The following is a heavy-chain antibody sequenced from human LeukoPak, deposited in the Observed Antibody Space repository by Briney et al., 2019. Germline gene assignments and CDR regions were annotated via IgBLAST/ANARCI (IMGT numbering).Heavy chain of an antibody. CDR3: TAGGGYCSGGSCYDTIKYYYGMDV. CDR2: INPNSGGT. CDR1: GYTFTGYY. Sequence: ASVKVSCKASGYTFTGYYMHWVRQAPGQGLEWMGWINPNSGGTNYAQKFQGRVTMTRDTSISTAYMELSRLRSDDTAVYYCTAGGGYCSGGSCYDTIKYYYGMDVWGQGTTVTVSS. D-gene: IGHD2-15*01. V-gene: IGHV1-2*02. J-gene: IGHJ6*02.